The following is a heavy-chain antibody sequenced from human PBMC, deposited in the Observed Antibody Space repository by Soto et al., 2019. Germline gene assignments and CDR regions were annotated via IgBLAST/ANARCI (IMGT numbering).Heavy chain of an antibody. D-gene: IGHD2-2*01. Sequence: EVQLVESGGGLVQPGGSLRLSCAASGFTFSSYWMHWVRQAPGKGLVWVSRINSDGSSTSYADSVKGRFTISRDNANNTLYLQMNSLRAEDTAVYYCARSVYYCSSTSCYPTYYYYGMDVWGQGTTVTVSS. CDR2: INSDGSST. CDR3: ARSVYYCSSTSCYPTYYYYGMDV. V-gene: IGHV3-74*01. J-gene: IGHJ6*02. CDR1: GFTFSSYW.